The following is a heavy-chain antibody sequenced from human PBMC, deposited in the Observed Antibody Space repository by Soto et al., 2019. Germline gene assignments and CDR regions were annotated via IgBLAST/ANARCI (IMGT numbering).Heavy chain of an antibody. V-gene: IGHV3-7*04. CDR2: IKQDGSEK. J-gene: IGHJ5*02. Sequence: EVQLVESGGGLVQPGGSLRLSCAASGFTFSSYWMSWVRQAPGKGLEWVANIKQDGSEKYYVDSVKGRFTISRDNAKNSLYLQMNSLRAEDTAVYYCARGVGYSSSSWFDPWGQGTLVTVSS. D-gene: IGHD6-6*01. CDR1: GFTFSSYW. CDR3: ARGVGYSSSSWFDP.